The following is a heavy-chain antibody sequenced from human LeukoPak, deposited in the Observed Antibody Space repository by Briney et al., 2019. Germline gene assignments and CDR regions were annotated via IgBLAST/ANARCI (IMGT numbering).Heavy chain of an antibody. Sequence: GASVKVSCKVSAFTLSELSMHWVRQAPGKGLEWVGGFVPAGGQFIYGQSFRGRVILTEDASTNTAFMEVTSMRPDDTAVYHCATGVICATTTCPGYRNYYFFMDVWGEGTAVTVSS. CDR1: AFTLSELS. V-gene: IGHV1-24*01. CDR2: FVPAGGQF. CDR3: ATGVICATTTCPGYRNYYFFMDV. J-gene: IGHJ6*03. D-gene: IGHD2-2*01.